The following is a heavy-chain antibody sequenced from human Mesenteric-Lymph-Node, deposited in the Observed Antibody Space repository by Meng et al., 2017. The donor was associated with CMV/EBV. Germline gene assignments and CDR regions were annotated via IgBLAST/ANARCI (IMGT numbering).Heavy chain of an antibody. Sequence: ASVKVSCKASGYIFTGYYMHWVRQAPGQGLEWMGIINPSGGSTSYAQKFQGRVTMTRDTSTSTVYMELSSLRSEDTAVYYCARDRIVGVRGVINSPYYYGMDVWGQGTTVTVSS. CDR1: GYIFTGYY. CDR3: ARDRIVGVRGVINSPYYYGMDV. D-gene: IGHD3-10*01. V-gene: IGHV1-46*01. J-gene: IGHJ6*02. CDR2: INPSGGST.